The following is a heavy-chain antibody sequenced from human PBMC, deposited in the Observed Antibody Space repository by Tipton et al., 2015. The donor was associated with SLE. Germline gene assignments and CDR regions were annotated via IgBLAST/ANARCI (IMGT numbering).Heavy chain of an antibody. CDR3: ARSYYDFWSASVRGYFYY. Sequence: LRLSCTVSGGSISNYYWTWIRQPPGKGLEWIGYIYYSGGTNYNPSLKSRVTISVDTSKNQFSLKLNSVTAADTAVYYCARSYYDFWSASVRGYFYYRGHGTLVTVSS. D-gene: IGHD3-3*01. J-gene: IGHJ4*01. CDR1: GGSISNYY. CDR2: IYYSGGT. V-gene: IGHV4-59*01.